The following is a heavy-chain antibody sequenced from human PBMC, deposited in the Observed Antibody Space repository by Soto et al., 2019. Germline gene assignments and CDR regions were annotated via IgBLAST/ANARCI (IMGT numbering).Heavy chain of an antibody. CDR2: ISHSGST. D-gene: IGHD5-18*01. CDR1: GGSISSSF. V-gene: IGHV4-59*01. Sequence: PSETLSLTCSVSGGSISSSFWSWIRQPPGKGLEWIGYISHSGSTTYNPSLKSRITLSVDTSKNQFSLRVASVTAADTAVYYCARGHRAMEYYYYYGMDVWGQGTTVTVSS. CDR3: ARGHRAMEYYYYYGMDV. J-gene: IGHJ6*02.